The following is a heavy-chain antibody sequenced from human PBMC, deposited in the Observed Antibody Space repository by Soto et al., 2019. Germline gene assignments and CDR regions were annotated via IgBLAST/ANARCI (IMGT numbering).Heavy chain of an antibody. J-gene: IGHJ3*02. V-gene: IGHV3-9*01. CDR2: ISWNSGSI. Sequence: SLKISCAASGFTFDDYAMHWVRQAPGKGLEWVSGISWNSGSIGYADSVKGRFTISRDNAKNSLYLQMNSLRAEDTALYYCAKEGETGYSSGWYDAFDIWGQGTMVT. CDR1: GFTFDDYA. CDR3: AKEGETGYSSGWYDAFDI. D-gene: IGHD6-19*01.